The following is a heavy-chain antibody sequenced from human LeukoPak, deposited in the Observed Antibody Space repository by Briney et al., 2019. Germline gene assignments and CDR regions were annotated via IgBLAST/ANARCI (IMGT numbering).Heavy chain of an antibody. CDR2: ISGNNANS. CDR1: GYTFTNFG. CDR3: ARDGHYSTTYLDF. D-gene: IGHD5/OR15-5a*01. V-gene: IGHV1-18*01. Sequence: ASVKVSCKASGYTFTNFGISWVRQAPGQGPEWLGWISGNNANSNYGQKFQDRVTITTDTSTTTAYMELTSLRSDDTAAYYCARDGHYSTTYLDFWGQGTLVTVSS. J-gene: IGHJ4*02.